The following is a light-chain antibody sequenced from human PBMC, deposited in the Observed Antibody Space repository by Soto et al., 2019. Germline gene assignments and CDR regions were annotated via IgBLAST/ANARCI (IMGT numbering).Light chain of an antibody. Sequence: IVLTQSPGTPSLSPGERATLSCRASQSVSSNYLAWYQQKSGQAPRLLIYGASSRATGIPDRFSGSGSVTDFTLTLSRLEPEDFAVYYCQQYGGSPRTFGQGTKVEIK. V-gene: IGKV3-20*01. CDR3: QQYGGSPRT. CDR1: QSVSSNY. CDR2: GAS. J-gene: IGKJ1*01.